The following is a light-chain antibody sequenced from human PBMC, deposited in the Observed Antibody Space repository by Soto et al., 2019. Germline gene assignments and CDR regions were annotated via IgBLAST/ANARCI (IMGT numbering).Light chain of an antibody. J-gene: IGLJ2*01. Sequence: QSALTQPASVSGSPGQSITISCTGTSSDVGGYNYVSWYQQHPGKAPKLIIYEVSHRPSGVSDRFSGSKSVNTASLTISGLLAEDEADYYCSSYASTSTLVLFGGGTKVTVL. CDR2: EVS. CDR3: SSYASTSTLVL. CDR1: SSDVGGYNY. V-gene: IGLV2-14*01.